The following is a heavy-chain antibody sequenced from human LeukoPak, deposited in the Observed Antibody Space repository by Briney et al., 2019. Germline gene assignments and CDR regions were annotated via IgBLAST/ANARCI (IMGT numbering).Heavy chain of an antibody. D-gene: IGHD2-21*02. CDR3: ASHIYCGGGCYPLFDY. V-gene: IGHV1-69*05. J-gene: IGHJ4*02. CDR2: IIPIFGTA. Sequence: GASVKVSCKASGGTFSSYAISWVRQAPGQGLEWMGGIIPIFGTANYAQKFQGRVTITTDESTSTAYMELSSLRSEDTAVYYCASHIYCGGGCYPLFDYWGQGTLVTVSS. CDR1: GGTFSSYA.